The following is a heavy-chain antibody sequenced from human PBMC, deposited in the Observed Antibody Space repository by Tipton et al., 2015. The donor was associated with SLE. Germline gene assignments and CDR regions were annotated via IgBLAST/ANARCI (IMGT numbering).Heavy chain of an antibody. CDR2: INPNTGGT. Sequence: QSGAEVKKPGASVKVSCKTSGYTFTGYFIHWVRQVPGQGLEWMGRINPNTGGTNYSQKFRGWVTMTRDTSINTAFMELSSLTSDDTAVYYCARGLAAAYLDHWGQGTLVTVSS. J-gene: IGHJ4*02. CDR1: GYTFTGYF. CDR3: ARGLAAAYLDH. D-gene: IGHD6-19*01. V-gene: IGHV1-2*04.